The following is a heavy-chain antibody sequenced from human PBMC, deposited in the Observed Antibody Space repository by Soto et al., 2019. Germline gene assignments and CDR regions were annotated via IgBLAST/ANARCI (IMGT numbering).Heavy chain of an antibody. CDR1: GFTFSSYS. CDR3: ATQMDYNILTGYRPFDY. Sequence: GGSLRLSCAASGFTFSSYSMNWVRQAPGKGLEWVSSISSGNSYIYYADSVRGRFTVSRDNAKSSLYLQMNSLRAEDTAVYYCATQMDYNILTGYRPFDYWGQGTLVTVSS. J-gene: IGHJ4*02. D-gene: IGHD3-9*01. V-gene: IGHV3-21*01. CDR2: ISSGNSYI.